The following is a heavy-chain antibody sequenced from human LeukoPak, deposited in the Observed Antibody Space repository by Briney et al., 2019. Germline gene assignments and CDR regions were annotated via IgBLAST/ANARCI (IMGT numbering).Heavy chain of an antibody. D-gene: IGHD6-19*01. J-gene: IGHJ4*02. CDR1: GFSNNH. V-gene: IGHV3-66*01. CDR2: IYTGGGT. Sequence: GGSLRLSCAASGFSNNHVSWIRQAPGKGLEWVSVIYTGGGTYYADSVKGRFTLSRDNSKNTVHLQMNSLRAEDTAVYYCASRPKAEQWLGVFDYWGQGALVTVSS. CDR3: ASRPKAEQWLGVFDY.